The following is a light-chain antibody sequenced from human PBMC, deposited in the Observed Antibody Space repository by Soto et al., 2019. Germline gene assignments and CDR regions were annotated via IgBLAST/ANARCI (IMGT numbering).Light chain of an antibody. V-gene: IGKV1-39*01. CDR3: QQSYSTPIS. J-gene: IGKJ5*01. Sequence: DIQMTQSPFTLSASMGDRVTLTCRASQSFSGSLAWYQQKKGKAPKLLIYDASSLARGVPSRFSGSGSGTDFTLPISSLQPEDFETYYCQQSYSTPISFGQGTRLEIK. CDR2: DAS. CDR1: QSFSGS.